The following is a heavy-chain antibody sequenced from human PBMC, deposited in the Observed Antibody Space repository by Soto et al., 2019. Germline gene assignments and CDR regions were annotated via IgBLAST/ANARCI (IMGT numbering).Heavy chain of an antibody. J-gene: IGHJ1*01. CDR1: GYTFTSYY. D-gene: IGHD6-19*01. Sequence: GASVKVSCKASGYTFTSYYMHWVRQAPGQGLEWMGIINPSGGSTSYAQKFQGRVTMTRDTSTSTVYMELSSLRSEDTAVYYCARDRTAGTTTEYFQHWGQGTLVTVSS. CDR2: INPSGGST. CDR3: ARDRTAGTTTEYFQH. V-gene: IGHV1-46*01.